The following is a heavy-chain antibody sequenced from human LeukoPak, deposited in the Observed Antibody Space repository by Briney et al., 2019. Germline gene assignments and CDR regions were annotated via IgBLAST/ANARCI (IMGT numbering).Heavy chain of an antibody. J-gene: IGHJ5*02. D-gene: IGHD1-26*01. CDR2: IKQDGSEK. CDR3: ARGTEVGATDWFDP. Sequence: GGSLRLSCAASGFTFSSYWMSWVRQAPGKGLEWVANIKQDGSEKYYVDSVKGRFTISRDNAKNSLYLQMNSLRAEDTAVYYCARGTEVGATDWFDPWGQGTLVTVSS. CDR1: GFTFSSYW. V-gene: IGHV3-7*01.